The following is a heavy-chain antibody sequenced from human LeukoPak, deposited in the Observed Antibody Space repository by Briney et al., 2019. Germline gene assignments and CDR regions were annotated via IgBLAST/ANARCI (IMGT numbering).Heavy chain of an antibody. D-gene: IGHD3-10*01. J-gene: IGHJ4*02. CDR2: INTDGSDR. V-gene: IGHV3-74*03. CDR1: GFTFSSNY. CDR3: ARALRSPGDSGLDY. Sequence: GGSLRLSCAASGFTFSSNYMHWVRQAPGKGLVWVSRINTDGSDRTHADFVKGRFTISRDTAKNTLDLEMNSLRAEDTAVYYCARALRSPGDSGLDYWGQGALVTVSS.